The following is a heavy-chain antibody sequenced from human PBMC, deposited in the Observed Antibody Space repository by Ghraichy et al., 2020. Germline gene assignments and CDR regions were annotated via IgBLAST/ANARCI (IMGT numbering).Heavy chain of an antibody. D-gene: IGHD5-24*01. Sequence: GGSLRLSCAASGFTFSSYAMHWVRQAPGKGLEWVAVISYDGSNKYYADSVKGRFTISRDNSKNTLYLQMNSLRTEDTAVYYCARDSSRRDGYNSGLDYWGQGTLVTVSS. V-gene: IGHV3-30-3*01. J-gene: IGHJ4*02. CDR2: ISYDGSNK. CDR1: GFTFSSYA. CDR3: ARDSSRRDGYNSGLDY.